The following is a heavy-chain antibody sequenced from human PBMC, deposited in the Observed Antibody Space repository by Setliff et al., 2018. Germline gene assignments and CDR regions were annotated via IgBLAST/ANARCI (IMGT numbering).Heavy chain of an antibody. V-gene: IGHV1-18*01. J-gene: IGHJ4*02. Sequence: ASVKVSCKASGYTFTRYAISWVRQAPGQGPEWMGWISAYNGNTNYALKLQDRVIMTADTSTNTAYPDLRSLRSDDSAMYYCTRGQRAWSYWGQGTLVTVSS. CDR1: GYTFTRYA. CDR2: ISAYNGNT. CDR3: TRGQRAWSY. D-gene: IGHD6-19*01.